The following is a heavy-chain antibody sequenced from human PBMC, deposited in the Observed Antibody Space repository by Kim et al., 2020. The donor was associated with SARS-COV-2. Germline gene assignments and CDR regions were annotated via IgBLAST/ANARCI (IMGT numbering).Heavy chain of an antibody. J-gene: IGHJ4*02. D-gene: IGHD3-10*01. V-gene: IGHV4-31*03. Sequence: SETLSLTCTVSGGSISSGGYYWSWIRQHPGKGLEWIGYIYYSGSTYYNQSLKSRVTISVDTSKNQFSLKLSSVTAADTAVYYCARAPGGFFASGSYYFDYLGQGTLVTVSS. CDR2: IYYSGST. CDR1: GGSISSGGYY. CDR3: ARAPGGFFASGSYYFDY.